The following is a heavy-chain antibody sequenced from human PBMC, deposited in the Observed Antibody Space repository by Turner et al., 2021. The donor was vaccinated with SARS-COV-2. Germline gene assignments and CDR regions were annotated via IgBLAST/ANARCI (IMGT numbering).Heavy chain of an antibody. CDR3: ATGYAYCGGDCSIDY. V-gene: IGHV1-24*01. D-gene: IGHD2-21*02. CDR2: FDPEDAET. CDR1: GYTLTELS. Sequence: QVQLVQSGAEVKKQGASVKVSCKVSGYTLTELSMHWVRHAPGKGLGWMGGFDPEDAETIYAQKFQGRVTMTEDRSTDTAYMELSSLGSEDTAVYYCATGYAYCGGDCSIDYWGQGTLVTVSS. J-gene: IGHJ4*02.